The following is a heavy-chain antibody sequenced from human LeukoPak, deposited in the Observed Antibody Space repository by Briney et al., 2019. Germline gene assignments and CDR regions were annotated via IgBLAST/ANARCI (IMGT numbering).Heavy chain of an antibody. CDR1: GYTFTSYG. Sequence: ASVKVSCKASGYTFTSYGISWVRQAPGQRLEWMGWINAGNGNTKYSQKFQGRVTITRDTSASTAYMELSSLRSEDTAVYYCASSGWYGGFDYWGQGTLVTVSS. J-gene: IGHJ4*02. CDR2: INAGNGNT. CDR3: ASSGWYGGFDY. D-gene: IGHD6-19*01. V-gene: IGHV1-3*01.